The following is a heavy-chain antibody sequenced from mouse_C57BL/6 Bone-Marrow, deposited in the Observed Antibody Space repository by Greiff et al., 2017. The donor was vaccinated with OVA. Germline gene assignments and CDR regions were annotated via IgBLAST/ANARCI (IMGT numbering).Heavy chain of an antibody. CDR3: TRCWLRRYYFDY. CDR1: GYTFTDYE. CDR2: IDPETGGT. Sequence: QLQQSGAELVRPGASVTLSCKASGYTFTDYEMHWVKQTPVHGLEWIGAIDPETGGTAYNQKFKGKAILTADKSSSTAYMELRSLTSEDSAVYYCTRCWLRRYYFDYWGQGTTLTVSS. V-gene: IGHV1-15*01. J-gene: IGHJ2*01. D-gene: IGHD2-2*01.